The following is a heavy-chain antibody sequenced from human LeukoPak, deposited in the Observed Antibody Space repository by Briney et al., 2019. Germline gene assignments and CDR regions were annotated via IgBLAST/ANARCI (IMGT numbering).Heavy chain of an antibody. CDR3: AKDYSDSRVADVFFEY. CDR1: GLTFSDYA. CDR2: ITSGLTP. V-gene: IGHV3-23*01. J-gene: IGHJ4*02. Sequence: PGGSLRLSCAASGLTFSDYAMSWFRQAPGKGLERVSGITSGLTPHYADSVKGRFTISRDNSKNTFHLQLNSLRAEDTAVYYCAKDYSDSRVADVFFEYWGQGTLVTVSS. D-gene: IGHD2-15*01.